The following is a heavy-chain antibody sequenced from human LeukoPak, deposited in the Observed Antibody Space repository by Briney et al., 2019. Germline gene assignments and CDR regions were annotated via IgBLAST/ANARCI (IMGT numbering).Heavy chain of an antibody. CDR2: INTDGSST. CDR1: GFTFSTYW. CDR3: ARDRGYAMDV. V-gene: IGHV3-74*01. J-gene: IGHJ6*02. Sequence: GGSLRLSCAASGFTFSTYWMHWVRQVPGMGLLWVSRINTDGSSTSYADSVKGRFTISRDNAKNTLYLQMNSLRAEDTAVYYCARDRGYAMDVWGQGTAVTVSS. D-gene: IGHD3-10*01.